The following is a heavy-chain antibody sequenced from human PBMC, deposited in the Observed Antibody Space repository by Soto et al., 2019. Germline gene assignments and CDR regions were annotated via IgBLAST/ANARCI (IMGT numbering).Heavy chain of an antibody. CDR2: INAGNGDT. J-gene: IGHJ4*01. CDR3: VREWTHYASSGPGHY. CDR1: GYTFSSYP. D-gene: IGHD3-22*01. Sequence: RASVKVSCKASGYTFSSYPMHWVRQAPGQRLEWMGWINAGNGDTKYSQKFQGRVTITRDTSAITAYMELSSLTSEDTAVYYCVREWTHYASSGPGHYWGHGTLVTVSS. V-gene: IGHV1-3*01.